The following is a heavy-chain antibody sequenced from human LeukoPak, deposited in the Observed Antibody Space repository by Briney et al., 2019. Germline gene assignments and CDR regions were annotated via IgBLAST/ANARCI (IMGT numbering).Heavy chain of an antibody. CDR1: GGSFSGYY. J-gene: IGHJ4*02. V-gene: IGHV4-34*01. Sequence: PSETLSLTCAVYGGSFSGYYWSWIRQPPGKGLEWIGEINHSGSTNYNPSLKSRVTISVDTSKNQSSLNLNSVTAADTAIYYCARHIDNYAHSAYPPNDFWGQGTLVTVSS. CDR3: ARHIDNYAHSAYPPNDF. CDR2: INHSGST. D-gene: IGHD3-16*01.